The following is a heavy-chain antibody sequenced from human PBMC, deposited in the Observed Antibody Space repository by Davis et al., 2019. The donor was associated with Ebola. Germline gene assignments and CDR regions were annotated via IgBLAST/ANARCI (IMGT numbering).Heavy chain of an antibody. D-gene: IGHD3-3*01. CDR1: GYSFTSYW. Sequence: KVSCKGSGYSFTSYWIGWVRQMPGKGLEWMGIIYPGDSDTRYSPSFQGQVTISAGKSITTAYLQWSSLKASDTAMYYCARFLEWKADYWSQGTLVTVSS. CDR3: ARFLEWKADY. CDR2: IYPGDSDT. V-gene: IGHV5-51*01. J-gene: IGHJ4*02.